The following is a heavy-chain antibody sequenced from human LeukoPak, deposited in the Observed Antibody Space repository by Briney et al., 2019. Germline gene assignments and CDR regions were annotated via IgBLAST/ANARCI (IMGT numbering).Heavy chain of an antibody. J-gene: IGHJ3*02. Sequence: PSETLSLNCTVSGGPIRNSYWSWVRHSAGTGMQWPGRIHGTLGSTNHNPSLKSRVVMSLDTSSNQFSLRLSAMSAADTATYYCARIFDSDIWGQGTLVTVSP. CDR1: GGPIRNSY. CDR2: IHGTLGST. CDR3: ARIFDSDI. D-gene: IGHD3-3*01. V-gene: IGHV4-4*07.